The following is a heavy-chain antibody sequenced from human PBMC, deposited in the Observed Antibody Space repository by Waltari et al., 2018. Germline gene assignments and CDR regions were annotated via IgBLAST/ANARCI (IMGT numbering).Heavy chain of an antibody. J-gene: IGHJ4*02. Sequence: EVQLVESGGGLVKPGGSLRRSCAASGFTFRSYSMNWGRQAPGTGLEWVSSISCSSYIYYADSVKGRFTISRDNAKNSLYLQMHSLRAEDTAVYYCARHYDSSGAYWGQGTLVTVSS. D-gene: IGHD3-22*01. V-gene: IGHV3-21*01. CDR2: ISCSSYI. CDR1: GFTFRSYS. CDR3: ARHYDSSGAY.